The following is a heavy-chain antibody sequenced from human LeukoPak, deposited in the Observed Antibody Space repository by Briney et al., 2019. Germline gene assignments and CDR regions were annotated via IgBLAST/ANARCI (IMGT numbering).Heavy chain of an antibody. Sequence: SETLSLTCTVSGGSISSYYWSWIRQPPGKGLEWIGYIYYSGSTNYNPSLKSRVTISVDTSKIQFSLKLSSVTAADTAVYYCARVPPRHLWFGELFEDYYYGMDVWGQGTTVTVSS. J-gene: IGHJ6*02. V-gene: IGHV4-59*01. CDR3: ARVPPRHLWFGELFEDYYYGMDV. CDR1: GGSISSYY. D-gene: IGHD3-10*01. CDR2: IYYSGST.